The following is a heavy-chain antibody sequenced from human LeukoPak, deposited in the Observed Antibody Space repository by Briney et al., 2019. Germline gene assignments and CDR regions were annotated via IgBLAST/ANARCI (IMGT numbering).Heavy chain of an antibody. Sequence: ASVKVSCKASGYTFTSYYMHWVRQAPGQGLEWMGIINPSGGSTSYAQKFQGRVTMTRDMSTSTVYMELSSLRSEDTAVYYCASSEAAAGTFDYWGQGTLVTVSS. CDR1: GYTFTSYY. J-gene: IGHJ4*02. V-gene: IGHV1-46*01. CDR3: ASSEAAAGTFDY. D-gene: IGHD6-13*01. CDR2: INPSGGST.